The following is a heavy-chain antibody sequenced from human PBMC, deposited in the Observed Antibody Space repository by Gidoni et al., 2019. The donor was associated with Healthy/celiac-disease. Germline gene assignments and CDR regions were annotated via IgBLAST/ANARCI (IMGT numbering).Heavy chain of an antibody. Sequence: EVQLVETGGGLIQPGGSLRLSCAASGFTVSSNYMSWVRQAPGKGLEWVSVIYSGGSTYYADSVKGRFTISRDNSKNTLYLQMNSLRAEDTAVYYCARESGYYYDSSGAFDIWGQGTMVTVSS. V-gene: IGHV3-53*02. D-gene: IGHD3-22*01. CDR3: ARESGYYYDSSGAFDI. J-gene: IGHJ3*02. CDR1: GFTVSSNY. CDR2: IYSGGST.